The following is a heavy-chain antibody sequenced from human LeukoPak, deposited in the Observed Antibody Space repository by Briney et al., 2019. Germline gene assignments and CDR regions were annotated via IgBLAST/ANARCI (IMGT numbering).Heavy chain of an antibody. CDR3: ATDSGSSYGSSNY. V-gene: IGHV3-48*03. D-gene: IGHD5-18*01. CDR2: ITSSSDYT. CDR1: GFTFSTYE. Sequence: PGGSLRLSCAASGFTFSTYEMNWVRQAPGKGLEWVSYITSSSDYTNYVDSVKGRFTISRDNAKNSLYLQMNSLRAEDTAVYYCATDSGSSYGSSNYWGQGTLVTVSS. J-gene: IGHJ4*02.